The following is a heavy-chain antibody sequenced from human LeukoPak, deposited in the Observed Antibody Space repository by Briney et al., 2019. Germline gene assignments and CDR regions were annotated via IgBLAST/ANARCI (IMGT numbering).Heavy chain of an antibody. D-gene: IGHD3-10*01. V-gene: IGHV5-51*01. J-gene: IGHJ4*02. CDR3: AREAYGSGSPLDY. Sequence: GESLKISCKGSGYSFTSYWIGWVRQMPGKGLEWMGIIYPGDSETRYSPSFQGQVTISADRSISTAYLQWSSLKASDTAMYYCAREAYGSGSPLDYWGQGTLVTVSS. CDR1: GYSFTSYW. CDR2: IYPGDSET.